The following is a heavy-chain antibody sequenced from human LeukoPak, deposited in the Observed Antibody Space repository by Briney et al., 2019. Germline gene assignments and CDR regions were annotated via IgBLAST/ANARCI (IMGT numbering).Heavy chain of an antibody. CDR3: AKDPAARPLRLVTDDAFDI. Sequence: GGSLRLSCAASGFTYSSFGMHWVRQAPGKGLEWVAFIRYDGSNKYYADSVKGRFTISRDNSKNTLYLQMNSLRAEDTAVYYCAKDPAARPLRLVTDDAFDIWGQGTMVTVSS. J-gene: IGHJ3*02. CDR1: GFTYSSFG. CDR2: IRYDGSNK. D-gene: IGHD3-9*01. V-gene: IGHV3-30*02.